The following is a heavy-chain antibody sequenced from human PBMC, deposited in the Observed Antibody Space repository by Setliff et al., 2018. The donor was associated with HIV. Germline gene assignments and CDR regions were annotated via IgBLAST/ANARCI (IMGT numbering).Heavy chain of an antibody. Sequence: ASVKVSCKASGYSSTGYYIHWMRQAPGQGPEWLGWINPNSGGTNYAQRFQGRVTMTRDTSISTASMDLRSLRSDETAFYYCARGGQNALRYFDWLPEGEYFHHWGQGTLVTVSS. CDR1: GYSSTGYY. D-gene: IGHD3-9*01. J-gene: IGHJ1*01. CDR3: ARGGQNALRYFDWLPEGEYFHH. V-gene: IGHV1-2*02. CDR2: INPNSGGT.